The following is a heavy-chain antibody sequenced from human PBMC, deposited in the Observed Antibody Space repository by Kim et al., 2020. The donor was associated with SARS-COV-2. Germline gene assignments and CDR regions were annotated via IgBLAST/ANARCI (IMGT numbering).Heavy chain of an antibody. Sequence: SETLSLTCAVYGGSFSGYYWSWIRQPPGKGLEWIGEINHSGSTNYNPSLKSRVTISVDTSKNQFSLKLSSVTAADTAVYYCARGAFATVVVSRANAFDIWGQGTMVTVSS. J-gene: IGHJ3*02. CDR1: GGSFSGYY. CDR3: ARGAFATVVVSRANAFDI. CDR2: INHSGST. D-gene: IGHD2-21*01. V-gene: IGHV4-34*01.